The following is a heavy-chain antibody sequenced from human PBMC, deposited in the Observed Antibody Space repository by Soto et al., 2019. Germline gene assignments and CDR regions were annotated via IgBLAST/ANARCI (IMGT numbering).Heavy chain of an antibody. D-gene: IGHD3-3*01. CDR2: VTSGGTT. V-gene: IGHV3-23*01. Sequence: LRLSCAASGFAFGSYAMNWVRQAPGKGLEWVSAVTSGGTTYYADSMGGRFTISRDNSKNTLYLQMNSLRAEDTAVYYCATELRYLEWFTRPDYWGQGTLVTVSS. CDR3: ATELRYLEWFTRPDY. CDR1: GFAFGSYA. J-gene: IGHJ4*02.